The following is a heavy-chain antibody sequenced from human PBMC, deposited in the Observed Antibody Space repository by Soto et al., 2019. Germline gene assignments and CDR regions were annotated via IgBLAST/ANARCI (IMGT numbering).Heavy chain of an antibody. CDR3: ARDRSGSSGYYGMDV. J-gene: IGHJ6*02. CDR1: GFTCSSNY. CDR2: IYSDGTT. D-gene: IGHD3-10*01. V-gene: IGHV3-53*01. Sequence: GGSLRLYCAASGFTCSSNYMSWVRQAPGKGLEWVSVIYSDGTTYYADSVKGRFTISRDNSKNMLYLQMNSLRAEDTAVYYCARDRSGSSGYYGMDVWGQGTTVTVSS.